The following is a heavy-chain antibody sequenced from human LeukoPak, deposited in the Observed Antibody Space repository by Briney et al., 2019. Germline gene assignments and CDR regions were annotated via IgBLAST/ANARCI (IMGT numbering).Heavy chain of an antibody. D-gene: IGHD3-10*01. CDR1: GGSISSGDYY. CDR2: IYYSGST. Sequence: SETLSLTCTVSGGSISSGDYYWSWIRQPPGKGLGWIGYIYYSGSTYYNPSLKSRVTISVDTSKNQFSLKLSSVTAADTAVYYCARDAEGGSGSAWFDPWGQGTLVTVSS. CDR3: ARDAEGGSGSAWFDP. J-gene: IGHJ5*02. V-gene: IGHV4-30-4*01.